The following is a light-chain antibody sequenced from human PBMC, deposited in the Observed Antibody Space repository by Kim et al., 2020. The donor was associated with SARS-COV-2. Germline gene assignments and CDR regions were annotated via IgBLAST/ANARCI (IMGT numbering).Light chain of an antibody. CDR1: SSNIGSNT. Sequence: QLVLTQPPSASGTPGQRVTISCSGSSSNIGSNTVNWYQQLPGTAPKLLIYSNNQRPSGVPDRFSGSKSGTSASLAISGLQSEDEADYYCAAWDDSLNGFNYVFGTGTKVTVL. CDR3: AAWDDSLNGFNYV. CDR2: SNN. V-gene: IGLV1-44*01. J-gene: IGLJ1*01.